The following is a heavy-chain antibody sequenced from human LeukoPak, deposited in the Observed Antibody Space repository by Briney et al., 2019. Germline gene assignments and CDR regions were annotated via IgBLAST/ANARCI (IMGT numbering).Heavy chain of an antibody. D-gene: IGHD6-19*01. CDR3: ARLIYSSGWYSDY. CDR2: IYTSGST. CDR1: GGSISSYY. V-gene: IGHV4-4*07. Sequence: PSETLSLTCTVSGGSISSYYWSWIRQPAEKGLEWIGRIYTSGSTSYNPSLKSRVTMSVDTSKNQFSLKLSSVTAADTAVYYCARLIYSSGWYSDYWDQGTLVTVSS. J-gene: IGHJ4*02.